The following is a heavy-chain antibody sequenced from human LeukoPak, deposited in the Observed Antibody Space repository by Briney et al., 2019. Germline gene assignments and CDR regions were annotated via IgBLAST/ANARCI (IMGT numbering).Heavy chain of an antibody. Sequence: PSETLSLTCTVSGGSISSYYWSWIRQPPGKGLEWIGYIYYSGSTNYNPSLKSRVTISVDTSKNQFSLKLSSVTAADTAVYYCARTQLWGAAAGQYGMDVWGQGTTVTVSS. J-gene: IGHJ6*02. V-gene: IGHV4-59*01. D-gene: IGHD6-13*01. CDR3: ARTQLWGAAAGQYGMDV. CDR1: GGSISSYY. CDR2: IYYSGST.